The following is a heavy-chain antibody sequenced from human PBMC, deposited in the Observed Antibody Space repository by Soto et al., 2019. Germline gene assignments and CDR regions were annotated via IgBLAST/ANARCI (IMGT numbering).Heavy chain of an antibody. CDR2: IYYSGST. V-gene: IGHV4-30-4*01. CDR3: ASRRSRGRDLLFAP. J-gene: IGHJ5*02. D-gene: IGHD3-16*01. CDR1: GGSISSGDYY. Sequence: QVQLQESGPGLVKPSQTLSLTCTVSGGSISSGDYYWSWIRQPPGKGLEWIGYIYYSGSTYYNPSLKSRVTKAVDSSNNQFSLKLSSVTAADTAVYYCASRRSRGRDLLFAPWGQGTMVTVSS.